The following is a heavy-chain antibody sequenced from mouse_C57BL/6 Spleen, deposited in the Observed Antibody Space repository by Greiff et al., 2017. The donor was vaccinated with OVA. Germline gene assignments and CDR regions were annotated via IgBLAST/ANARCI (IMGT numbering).Heavy chain of an antibody. CDR2: INYDGSST. J-gene: IGHJ1*03. CDR3: ARGGGDYDWYFDV. D-gene: IGHD2-4*01. Sequence: EVQRVESEGGLVQPGSSMKLSCTASGFTFSDYYMAWVRQVPEKGLEWVANINYDGSSTYYLDSLKSRFIISRDNAKNILYLQMSSLKSEDTATYYCARGGGDYDWYFDVWGTGTTVTVSS. V-gene: IGHV5-16*01. CDR1: GFTFSDYY.